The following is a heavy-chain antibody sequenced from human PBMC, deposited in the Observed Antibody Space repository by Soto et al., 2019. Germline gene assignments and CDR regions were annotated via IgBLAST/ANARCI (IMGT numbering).Heavy chain of an antibody. CDR3: ARDYDSSGSTTYYYYYYGMDV. J-gene: IGHJ6*02. Sequence: GGSLRLSCAASGFTFSSYEMNWVRQAPGKGLEWVSYISSSGSAIYYADSVKGRFTISRDNAKNSLYLQMNSLRAEDTAVYYCARDYDSSGSTTYYYYYYGMDVWGQGTTATVSS. CDR1: GFTFSSYE. V-gene: IGHV3-48*03. D-gene: IGHD3-22*01. CDR2: ISSSGSAI.